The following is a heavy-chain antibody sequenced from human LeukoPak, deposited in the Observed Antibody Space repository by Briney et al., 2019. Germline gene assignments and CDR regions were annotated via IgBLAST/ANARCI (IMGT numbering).Heavy chain of an antibody. CDR1: GYTFTVCY. CDR3: ARARNYDSSGGDFDY. D-gene: IGHD3-22*01. Sequence: ASVTVSFTASGYTFTVCYMHWVRQAPGQGLEWMGWITPNSGGTNYAQKFQGRVTMTRDTSISTAYMELSRLRSDDTAVYYCARARNYDSSGGDFDYWGQGTLVTVSS. CDR2: ITPNSGGT. J-gene: IGHJ4*02. V-gene: IGHV1-2*02.